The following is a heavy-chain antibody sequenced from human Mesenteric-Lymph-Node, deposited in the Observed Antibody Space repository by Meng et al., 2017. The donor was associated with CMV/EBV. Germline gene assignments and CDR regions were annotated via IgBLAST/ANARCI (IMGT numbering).Heavy chain of an antibody. CDR3: ARGPAHSSSWYNWFDP. CDR1: YTFTGYY. Sequence: YTFTGYYVHWVRQAPGQGLGWMGRISPYSGGTHYAQKFQGSVTMTRDTSISTAYMELSRLRSDDTAVYYCARGPAHSSSWYNWFDPWGQGTLVTVSS. D-gene: IGHD6-13*01. CDR2: ISPYSGGT. J-gene: IGHJ5*02. V-gene: IGHV1-2*06.